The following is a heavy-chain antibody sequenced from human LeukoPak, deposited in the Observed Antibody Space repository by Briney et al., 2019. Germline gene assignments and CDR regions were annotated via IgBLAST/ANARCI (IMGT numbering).Heavy chain of an antibody. V-gene: IGHV3-48*03. CDR3: ARGRSGWDY. J-gene: IGHJ4*02. CDR2: ISSSGSTI. CDR1: GFTFRSYE. Sequence: GGSLRLSCAASGFTFRSYEMNWVRQAPGKGLEWVSYISSSGSTIYYTDSVKGRFTISRDNAKNSLYLQMNSLRAEDTAVYYCARGRSGWDYWGQGTLVTVSS. D-gene: IGHD3-22*01.